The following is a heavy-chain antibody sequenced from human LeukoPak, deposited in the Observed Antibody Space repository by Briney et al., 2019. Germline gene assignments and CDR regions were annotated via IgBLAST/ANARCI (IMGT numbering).Heavy chain of an antibody. CDR2: IIPIFGTA. CDR3: AREGRDGYNYYYFDY. Sequence: SVKVSCKASGGTFSSYAISWVRQAPGQGLEWMGGIIPIFGTANYAQKFQGRVTITADESTSTAYMEQSSLRSEDTAVYYCAREGRDGYNYYYFDYWGQGTLVTVSS. J-gene: IGHJ4*02. D-gene: IGHD5-24*01. V-gene: IGHV1-69*13. CDR1: GGTFSSYA.